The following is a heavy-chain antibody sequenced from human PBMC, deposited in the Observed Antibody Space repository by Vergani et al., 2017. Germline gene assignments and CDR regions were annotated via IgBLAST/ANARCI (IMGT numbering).Heavy chain of an antibody. J-gene: IGHJ3*02. CDR2: ISSSSSYT. CDR3: ARDWLDIRDSSGYYADGAFDI. D-gene: IGHD3-22*01. V-gene: IGHV3-11*06. Sequence: QVQLVESGGGLVKPGGSLRLSCAPSRFTFSYSYIRWIRQAPGKVLEWVSYISSSSSYTNYEDSVKGRFTISRDNAKNSLYLQMNSLRAEDTAVYYCARDWLDIRDSSGYYADGAFDIWGQGTMVTVSS. CDR1: RFTFSYSY.